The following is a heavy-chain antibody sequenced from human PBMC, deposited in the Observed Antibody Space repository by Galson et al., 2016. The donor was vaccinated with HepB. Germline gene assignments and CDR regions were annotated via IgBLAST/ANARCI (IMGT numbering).Heavy chain of an antibody. Sequence: PLRLSCAASGFTSSSYWMNWFRQAPGKEMVWVSRINGDGSSTTYADSVKGRFTISRDNAKNTLYLQMSSLRAEDTAVYYCARGHSANSFILDYWGQGTLVTVSS. D-gene: IGHD4/OR15-4a*01. CDR1: GFTSSSYW. CDR3: ARGHSANSFILDY. V-gene: IGHV3-74*01. J-gene: IGHJ4*02. CDR2: INGDGSST.